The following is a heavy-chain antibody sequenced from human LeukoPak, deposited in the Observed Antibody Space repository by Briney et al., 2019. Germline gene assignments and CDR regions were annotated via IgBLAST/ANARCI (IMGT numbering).Heavy chain of an antibody. CDR3: ARESGKFDY. J-gene: IGHJ4*02. V-gene: IGHV3-43*02. Sequence: GGSLRLSCVASGLPIADFAMHWVRQAPGKGLEWVSLISGDGVSTFYADSVKGRFSISRDNSKNSLSLEMNSLRTENTAMYYCARESGKFDYWGQGTLVAVSS. CDR1: GLPIADFA. CDR2: ISGDGVST.